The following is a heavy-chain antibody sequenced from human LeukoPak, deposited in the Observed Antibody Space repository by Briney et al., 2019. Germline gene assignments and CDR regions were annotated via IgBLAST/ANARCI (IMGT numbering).Heavy chain of an antibody. Sequence: PGGSLRLSCAASGFTFCSNWMSWVRQAPGKGLEWVANIKQDGSEKNYVDSVKGRFTISRDNAKNSLYLQMNSLRGEDTAMYYCASPRVGWGQGTLVTVSS. V-gene: IGHV3-7*01. CDR3: ASPRVG. D-gene: IGHD1-26*01. J-gene: IGHJ4*02. CDR1: GFTFCSNW. CDR2: IKQDGSEK.